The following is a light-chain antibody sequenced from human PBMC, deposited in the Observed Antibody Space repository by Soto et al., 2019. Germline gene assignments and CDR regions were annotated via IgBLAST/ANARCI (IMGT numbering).Light chain of an antibody. V-gene: IGKV1-12*01. CDR1: QAISSW. J-gene: IGKJ4*01. CDR3: QQHNSFPIS. Sequence: DIPLTQSPSSVSAFVGDRVTITFLASQAISSWLAWYQQKPGRAPKLLIYAVSRLQSGVPSRFSGSGSGTDFTRTISSLQPEDFATYYCQQHNSFPISFGGGTKVDI. CDR2: AVS.